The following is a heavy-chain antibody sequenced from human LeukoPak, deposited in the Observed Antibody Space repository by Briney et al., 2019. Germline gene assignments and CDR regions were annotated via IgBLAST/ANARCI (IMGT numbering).Heavy chain of an antibody. Sequence: GGSLRLSCAASGFTFSNAWMSWVRQAPGKGLEWVGRIKSKTDGGTTDYAAPVKGRFTISRDDSKNTLYLQMDSLKTEDTAVYSCTTVPAIVLVPAAWGQGTLVTVSS. J-gene: IGHJ4*02. V-gene: IGHV3-15*01. CDR1: GFTFSNAW. CDR2: IKSKTDGGTT. CDR3: TTVPAIVLVPAA. D-gene: IGHD2-2*01.